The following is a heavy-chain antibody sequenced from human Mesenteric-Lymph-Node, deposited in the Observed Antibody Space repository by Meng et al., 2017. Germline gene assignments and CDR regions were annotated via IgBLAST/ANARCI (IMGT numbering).Heavy chain of an antibody. CDR3: ARLTTVTYYFDY. J-gene: IGHJ4*02. CDR1: GGSVSSGSYY. Sequence: VASQEAGPGLVKPPPTPSLTCTLSGGSVSSGSYYWSWIRQPPGKGLEWIGYIYYSGSTNYNPPLKSRVTISVDTSKNQFSLKLSSVTAADTAVYYCARLTTVTYYFDYWGQGTLVTVSS. CDR2: IYYSGST. V-gene: IGHV4-61*01. D-gene: IGHD4-17*01.